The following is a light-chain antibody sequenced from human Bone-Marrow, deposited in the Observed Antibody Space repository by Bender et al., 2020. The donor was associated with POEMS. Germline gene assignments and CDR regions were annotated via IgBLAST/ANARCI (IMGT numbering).Light chain of an antibody. CDR3: ATWDDSLNGWV. V-gene: IGLV1-44*01. J-gene: IGLJ3*02. Sequence: ELTQPPSASGTPVQRVTISCSGSSSKFGSYPVNWYQQLPGAAPKLVIFNNSQRPSGVPDRFSGSNSGTSASLAISGLLSDDEADFYCATWDDSLNGWVFGGGTKLTVL. CDR1: SSKFGSYP. CDR2: NNS.